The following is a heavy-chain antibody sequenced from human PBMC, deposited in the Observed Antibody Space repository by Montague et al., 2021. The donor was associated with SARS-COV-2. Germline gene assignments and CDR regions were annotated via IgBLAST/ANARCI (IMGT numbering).Heavy chain of an antibody. CDR1: GFTFGSYS. CDR3: ADYGDTEPFQH. D-gene: IGHD4-17*01. V-gene: IGHV3-48*04. CDR2: ISRSSRTI. Sequence: LRLSFAASGFTFGSYSMNWVRQAPGKGLEWVSYISRSSRTIYYADSVKGRITISRDNAKNSLYLQMNSLRAEDTAVYYCADYGDTEPFQHWGQGTLVTVSS. J-gene: IGHJ1*01.